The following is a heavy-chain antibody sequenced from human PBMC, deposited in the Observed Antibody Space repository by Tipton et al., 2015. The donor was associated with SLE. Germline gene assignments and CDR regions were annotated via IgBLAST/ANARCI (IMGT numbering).Heavy chain of an antibody. CDR3: ARSVLPYRSGAFDY. CDR1: GFSIGSQYY. Sequence: LRLSCTVSGFSIGSQYYWGWLRQSAGKGLEWIGSISYTGSTFYSPSLKSRVTISLDSSKNQFSLRLISVTAADTAVYYCARSVLPYRSGAFDYWGQGTQVTVSS. J-gene: IGHJ4*02. D-gene: IGHD6-19*01. CDR2: ISYTGST. V-gene: IGHV4-38-2*02.